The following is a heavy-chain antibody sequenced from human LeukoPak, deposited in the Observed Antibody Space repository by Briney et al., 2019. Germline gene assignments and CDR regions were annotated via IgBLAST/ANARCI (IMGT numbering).Heavy chain of an antibody. CDR2: MNPNSGNT. CDR3: ARGIPSRFLEWLPIQHSFDY. CDR1: GYTFTSYD. V-gene: IGHV1-8*01. J-gene: IGHJ4*02. Sequence: GASVKVSCKAPGYTFTSYDINWVRQATGQGLEWMGWMNPNSGNTGYAQKFQGRVTMTRNTSISTAYMELSSLRSEDTAVYYCARGIPSRFLEWLPIQHSFDYWGQGTLVTVSS. D-gene: IGHD3-3*01.